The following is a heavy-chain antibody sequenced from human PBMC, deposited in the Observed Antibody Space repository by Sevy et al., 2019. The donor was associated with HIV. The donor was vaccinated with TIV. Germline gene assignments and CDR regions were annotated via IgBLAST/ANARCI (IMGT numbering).Heavy chain of an antibody. Sequence: GGSLRLSCAASGFTFSTYDMHWVRQVAGEGLEWVSGIGTLLDTYYAASVKGRFIISRDNAKNPLFLQLNSLRAGDSAIAYCARACTAAGYKSGPIDAFDVWGQGTVVTVSS. CDR3: ARACTAAGYKSGPIDAFDV. V-gene: IGHV3-13*01. CDR2: IGTLLDT. CDR1: GFTFSTYD. J-gene: IGHJ3*01. D-gene: IGHD6-13*01.